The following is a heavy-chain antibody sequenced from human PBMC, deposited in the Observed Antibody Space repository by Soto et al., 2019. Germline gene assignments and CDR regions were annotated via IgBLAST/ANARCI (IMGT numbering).Heavy chain of an antibody. V-gene: IGHV4-59*01. Sequence: SETLSLTCSVSGGSISGSYWSWIRQSPGKGLEWLGYVYYTGSTNYSPSLRSRVSISVDTSKNELSLRLSSATAADTAVYFCARSVAVPGAHIDYWGQGTQVTVSS. CDR2: VYYTGST. J-gene: IGHJ4*02. D-gene: IGHD6-19*01. CDR3: ARSVAVPGAHIDY. CDR1: GGSISGSY.